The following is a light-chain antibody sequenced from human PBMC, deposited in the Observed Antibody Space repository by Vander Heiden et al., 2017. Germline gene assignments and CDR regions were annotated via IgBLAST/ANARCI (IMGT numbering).Light chain of an antibody. CDR3: CSYTSSSTLYV. V-gene: IGLV2-14*03. CDR2: DVS. CDR1: SSDIGGYNY. J-gene: IGLJ1*01. Sequence: QPALTHPAPVPGSPGQSTTISCTGTSSDIGGYNYVSWYQQHPGKAPKLMIHDVSDRPSGVSNRFSGSKSGNTASLTISGLQAEDEADYYCCSYTSSSTLYVFGTGTKVTVL.